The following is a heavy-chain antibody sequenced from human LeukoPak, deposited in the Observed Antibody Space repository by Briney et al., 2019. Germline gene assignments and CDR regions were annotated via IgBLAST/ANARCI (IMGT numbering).Heavy chain of an antibody. Sequence: ASVKVSCKASGYTLTSYYMHWVRQAPGQGLEWMGIINPSGGSTSYAQKFQGRVTMTGDTSTSTVYMELSSLRSEDTAVYYCACGVGATAGVPDYWGQGTLVTVSS. J-gene: IGHJ4*02. CDR3: ACGVGATAGVPDY. D-gene: IGHD1-26*01. V-gene: IGHV1-46*01. CDR2: INPSGGST. CDR1: GYTLTSYY.